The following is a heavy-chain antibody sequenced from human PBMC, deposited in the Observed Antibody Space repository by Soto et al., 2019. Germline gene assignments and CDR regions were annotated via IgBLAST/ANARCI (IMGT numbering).Heavy chain of an antibody. V-gene: IGHV1-24*01. CDR2: FDPEDGET. CDR1: GYTFTELS. D-gene: IGHD1-7*01. Sequence: ASVKVCCKVSGYTFTELSMHWVRQAPGKGLEWMGCFDPEDGETIYAQKFQGRVTMTTDTSTSTAYMELRSLRSDDTAVYYCARDAGTNDYYYYGMDVWGQGTTVTVSS. J-gene: IGHJ6*02. CDR3: ARDAGTNDYYYYGMDV.